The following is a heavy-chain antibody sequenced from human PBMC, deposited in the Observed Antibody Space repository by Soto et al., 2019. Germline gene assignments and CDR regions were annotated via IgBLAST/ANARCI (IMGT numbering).Heavy chain of an antibody. CDR1: GVAISSSSHY. V-gene: IGHV4-39*01. Sequence: PAETLSLTCSVAGVAISSSSHYWVWIRHAPWQGLEWLGSGYQSGNAYYNPSLNSRAALSVNTSTSQISLRVRSVTAADSGVYCWARHALENEVDLWGQGXPVTVYS. CDR2: GYQSGNA. CDR3: ARHALENEVDL. D-gene: IGHD1-1*01. J-gene: IGHJ4*02.